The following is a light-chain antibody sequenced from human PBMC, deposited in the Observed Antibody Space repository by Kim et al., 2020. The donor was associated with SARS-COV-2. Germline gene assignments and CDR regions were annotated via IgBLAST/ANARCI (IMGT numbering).Light chain of an antibody. J-gene: IGLJ3*02. Sequence: GQRVTISCTGSNSNIGSNHLYWFQQLPGTAPKLLISRSNQRPSGVPDRFSGSKSGTSASLAISGLRSEDEADYYCAAWDDRLSGWVFGGGTKVTVL. V-gene: IGLV1-47*01. CDR1: NSNIGSNH. CDR3: AAWDDRLSGWV. CDR2: RSN.